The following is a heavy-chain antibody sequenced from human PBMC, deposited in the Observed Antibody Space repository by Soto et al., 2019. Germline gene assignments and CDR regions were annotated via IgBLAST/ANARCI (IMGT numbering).Heavy chain of an antibody. V-gene: IGHV1-69*01. J-gene: IGHJ6*02. D-gene: IGHD6-19*01. CDR2: IIPIFGTA. CDR1: GGTFSSYA. CDR3: ARARIHEWLTRLGIPYYYYGMDV. Sequence: QVQLVQSGAEVKKPGSSVKVSCKASGGTFSSYAISWVRQAPGQGLEWMGGIIPIFGTANYAQKFQGRVTITADEYTSTAYMELSSLRSEDTAVYYCARARIHEWLTRLGIPYYYYGMDVWGQGTTVTVSS.